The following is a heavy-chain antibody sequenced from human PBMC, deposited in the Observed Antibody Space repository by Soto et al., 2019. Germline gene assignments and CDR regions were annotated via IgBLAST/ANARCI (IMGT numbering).Heavy chain of an antibody. Sequence: GGSLRLSCAASGFTVINSFLSWVRQAPGKGLEWVSIIYSGGATYYADSVKGRFAISRDNSNNILYLQMNYLTVEVTAVYYCARAPTVTTNFDSWGQGTLVTVSS. CDR1: GFTVINSF. J-gene: IGHJ4*02. D-gene: IGHD4-4*01. CDR2: IYSGGAT. V-gene: IGHV3-66*01. CDR3: ARAPTVTTNFDS.